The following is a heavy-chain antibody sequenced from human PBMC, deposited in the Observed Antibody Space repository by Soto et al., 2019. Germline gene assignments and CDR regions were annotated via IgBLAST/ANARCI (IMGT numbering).Heavy chain of an antibody. D-gene: IGHD3-10*01. V-gene: IGHV3-7*03. CDR2: IRQDGGSQ. J-gene: IGHJ4*02. Sequence: GGSLRLSCVASGFTFTTYWMSWVRQAPGKWLEWVANIRQDGGSQYYVDSVKGRFTISRDNAKNSVYLQMDSLRAEDTAIYYCVRGGHGSGSYLGSHWGQGXLVTVHS. CDR1: GFTFTTYW. CDR3: VRGGHGSGSYLGSH.